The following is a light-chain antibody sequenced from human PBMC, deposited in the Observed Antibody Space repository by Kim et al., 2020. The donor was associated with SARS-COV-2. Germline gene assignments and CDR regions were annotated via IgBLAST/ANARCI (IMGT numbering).Light chain of an antibody. CDR3: QQYKNWPPLT. CDR1: QSVDSH. Sequence: PGEGATLSCRASQSVDSHLAWYQQKPGQAPRLLIYGASTRATGIPTRFSASGSGTEFTLTISSLQSEDFATYYCQQYKNWPPLTFGGGTKVDIK. V-gene: IGKV3-15*01. CDR2: GAS. J-gene: IGKJ4*01.